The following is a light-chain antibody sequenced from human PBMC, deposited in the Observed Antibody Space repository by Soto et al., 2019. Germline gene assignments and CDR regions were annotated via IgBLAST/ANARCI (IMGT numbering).Light chain of an antibody. J-gene: IGKJ2*01. CDR1: QSMRRY. Sequence: DIQMTQSPSSLSASVGDRVTITCRASQSMRRYLNWYQQKPGKAPKLLIYAASSLQSGVPSRFSGSGSGTDFTLTISSLQPEDFATYYCQPSYSTPYTFGPGTKLELK. V-gene: IGKV1-39*01. CDR2: AAS. CDR3: QPSYSTPYT.